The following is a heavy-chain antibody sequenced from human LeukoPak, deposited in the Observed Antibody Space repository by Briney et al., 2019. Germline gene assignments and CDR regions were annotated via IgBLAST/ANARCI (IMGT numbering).Heavy chain of an antibody. CDR2: IYYSGST. CDR3: AREGTYYFDY. CDR1: GGSISSGGYY. D-gene: IGHD3/OR15-3a*01. V-gene: IGHV4-31*03. Sequence: KPSETLSLTCTVSGGSISSGGYYWSWIRQHPGMGLEWIGYIYYSGSTYYNPSLKSRVTISVDTSKNQFSLKLSSVTAADTAVYYCAREGTYYFDYWGQGTLVTVSS. J-gene: IGHJ4*02.